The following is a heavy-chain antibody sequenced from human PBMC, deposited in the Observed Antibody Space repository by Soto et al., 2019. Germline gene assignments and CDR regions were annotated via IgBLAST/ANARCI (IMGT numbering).Heavy chain of an antibody. CDR1: GGTFSSYA. V-gene: IGHV1-69*13. D-gene: IGHD5-18*01. CDR2: IIPIFGTA. Sequence: RASVKVSCKASGGTFSSYAISWVRQAPGQGLEWMGGIIPIFGTANYAQKFQGRVTITADESTSTAYMELSSLRSEDTAVYYCARVAPYSYGLNYYYGMDVWGQGTTVTVSS. CDR3: ARVAPYSYGLNYYYGMDV. J-gene: IGHJ6*02.